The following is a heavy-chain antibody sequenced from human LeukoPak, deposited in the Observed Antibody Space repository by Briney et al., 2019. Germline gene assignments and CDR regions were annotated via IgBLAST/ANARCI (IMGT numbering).Heavy chain of an antibody. CDR2: IYHSGST. V-gene: IGHV4-30-2*01. D-gene: IGHD2-2*01. J-gene: IGHJ4*02. CDR1: GVSIRSGGYY. CDR3: ARETLVVPAAIDY. Sequence: PSQTLSLTCTVSGVSIRSGGYYWSWIRQPPGKGLEWIGYIYHSGSTYYNPSLKSRVTISVDRSKNQFSLKLSSVTAADTAVYYCARETLVVPAAIDYWGQGTLVTVSS.